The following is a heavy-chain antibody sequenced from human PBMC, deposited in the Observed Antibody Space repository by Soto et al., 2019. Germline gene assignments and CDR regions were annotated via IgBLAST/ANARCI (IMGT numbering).Heavy chain of an antibody. CDR3: ATRITMVRGKFQGDY. D-gene: IGHD3-10*01. Sequence: GGSLRLSCAASGFTFSSFGMHWVRQAPGKGLEWVAVISYDGSNKYFADSVKGRFTISRDNSKNTLYLQMNSLRAEDTAMYYCATRITMVRGKFQGDYWGQGTLVTVSS. V-gene: IGHV3-30*03. J-gene: IGHJ4*02. CDR2: ISYDGSNK. CDR1: GFTFSSFG.